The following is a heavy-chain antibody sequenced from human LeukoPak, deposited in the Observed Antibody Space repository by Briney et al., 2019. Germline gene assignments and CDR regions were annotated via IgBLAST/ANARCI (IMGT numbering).Heavy chain of an antibody. D-gene: IGHD2-21*02. J-gene: IGHJ1*01. CDR2: INPDGRDT. CDR3: TSWGDTTAEYFQR. V-gene: IGHV3-7*01. Sequence: GGSLRLSCVVSGFTFNRCWMNWVRQAPGKGLEWVAHINPDGRDTYYVDSVKGRFTISRDNAQNSMYLQMNSLRVEDTAVYYCTSWGDTTAEYFQRWGQGTPVTVSS. CDR1: GFTFNRCW.